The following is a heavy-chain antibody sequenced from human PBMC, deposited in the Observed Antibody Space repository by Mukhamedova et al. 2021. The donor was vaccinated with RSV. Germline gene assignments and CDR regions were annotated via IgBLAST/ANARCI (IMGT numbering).Heavy chain of an antibody. D-gene: IGHD2-2*03. V-gene: IGHV1-18*01. Sequence: QAPGQGLEWMGWISAYNGNTNYAQKLQGRVTMTTDTSTRTAYMELRSLRSDDTAVYYCARVFGYCSSTSCSPYYFDYWGQGTLVT. CDR3: ARVFGYCSSTSCSPYYFDY. CDR2: ISAYNGNT. J-gene: IGHJ4*02.